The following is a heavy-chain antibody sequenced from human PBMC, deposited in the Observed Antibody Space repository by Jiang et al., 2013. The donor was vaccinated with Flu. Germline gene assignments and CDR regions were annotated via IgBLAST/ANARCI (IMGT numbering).Heavy chain of an antibody. CDR1: IHFNYYS. CDR2: ISYDGGDLE. V-gene: IGHV3-30*04. J-gene: IGHJ4*02. CDR3: ARGFSGFDSAPGFDY. Sequence: QLVESGGGVVQPREVPETLLCSLWIHFNYYSMHWVRQAPGKGLEWVAFISYDGGDLEYYADSVKGRFTISRDNPKNTLYLQMNSLRAEDTAAYYCARGFSGFDSAPGFDYWGQGTPGHRLL. D-gene: IGHD5-12*01.